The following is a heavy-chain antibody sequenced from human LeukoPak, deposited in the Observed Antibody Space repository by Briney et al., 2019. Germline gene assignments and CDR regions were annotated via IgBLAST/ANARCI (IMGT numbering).Heavy chain of an antibody. CDR2: IILILGIA. V-gene: IGHV1-69*04. CDR3: ARGKRDYFDY. CDR1: GGTFSSYA. J-gene: IGHJ4*02. Sequence: SVKVSCKASGGTFSSYAISWVRQAPGQGLEWMGRIILILGIANYAQKFQGRVTITADKSTSTAYMELSSLRSEDTAVYYCARGKRDYFDYWGQGTLVTVSS.